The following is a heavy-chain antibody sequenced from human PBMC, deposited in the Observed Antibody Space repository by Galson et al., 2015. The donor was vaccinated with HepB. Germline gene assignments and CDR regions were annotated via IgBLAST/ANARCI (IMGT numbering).Heavy chain of an antibody. CDR2: ISAYNGNT. J-gene: IGHJ4*02. CDR3: ARGDKGELGPTFVDY. D-gene: IGHD1-26*01. V-gene: IGHV1-18*04. Sequence: SVKVSCKASGYTFTSYGISWVRQAPGQGLEWMGWISAYNGNTNYAQKLQGRVTMTTDTSTSTAYMELRSLRSDDTAVYYCARGDKGELGPTFVDYWGQGTLVTVSS. CDR1: GYTFTSYG.